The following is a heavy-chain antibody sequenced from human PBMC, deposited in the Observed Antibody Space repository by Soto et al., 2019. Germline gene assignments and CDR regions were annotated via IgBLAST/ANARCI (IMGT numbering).Heavy chain of an antibody. V-gene: IGHV4-39*01. CDR2: IYYSGST. J-gene: IGHJ5*02. Sequence: PSETLSLTCTVSGGSSSSSSYYWGWIRQPPGKGLEWIGSIYYSGSTYYNPSLKSRVTISVDTSKNQFSLKLSSVTAADTAVYYCARRGDVVVPAAIGWFDPWGQGTLVSVSS. CDR1: GGSSSSSSYY. D-gene: IGHD2-2*01. CDR3: ARRGDVVVPAAIGWFDP.